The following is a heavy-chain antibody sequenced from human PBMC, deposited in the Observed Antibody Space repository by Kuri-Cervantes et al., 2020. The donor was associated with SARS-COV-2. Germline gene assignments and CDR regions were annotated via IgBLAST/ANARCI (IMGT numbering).Heavy chain of an antibody. CDR1: GYTFTAYY. J-gene: IGHJ4*02. CDR3: AGSYFYDSSGYVMDY. CDR2: IHPNDGAT. Sequence: GGSLRLSCKTSGYTFTAYYVHWVRQAPGQGLEWMGRIHPNDGATNSAQKFQGRVTMTRDTSISTAYMELSRLRSDDTAVYYCAGSYFYDSSGYVMDYWCQGTLVTVSS. D-gene: IGHD3-22*01. V-gene: IGHV1-2*06.